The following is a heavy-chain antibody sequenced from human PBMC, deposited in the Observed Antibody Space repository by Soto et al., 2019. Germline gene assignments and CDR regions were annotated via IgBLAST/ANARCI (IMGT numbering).Heavy chain of an antibody. CDR1: GGTFSSYA. J-gene: IGHJ6*02. CDR2: IIPIFGTA. CDR3: AAYYDFWSGNPPQPLYYYYGMDV. Sequence: ASVKVSCKASGGTFSSYAISWVRQAPGQGLEWMGGIIPIFGTANYAQKFQGRVTITADESTSTAYMELSSLRSEDTAVYYCAAYYDFWSGNPPQPLYYYYGMDVWGQGTTATVSS. D-gene: IGHD3-3*01. V-gene: IGHV1-69*13.